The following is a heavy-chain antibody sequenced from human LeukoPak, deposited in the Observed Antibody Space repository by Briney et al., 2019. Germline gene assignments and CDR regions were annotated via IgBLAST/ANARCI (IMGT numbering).Heavy chain of an antibody. D-gene: IGHD4-17*01. V-gene: IGHV1-46*01. CDR3: ARDQQTTYGDYEPAFDY. CDR2: INPSGGST. J-gene: IGHJ4*02. CDR1: GYTFTSYH. Sequence: ASVKVSCKASGYTFTSYHMHWVRQAPGQGLEWMGIINPSGGSTSYAQKFQGRVTMTRDTSTSTVYMELSSLRSEDTAVYYCARDQQTTYGDYEPAFDYWGQGTLVTVSS.